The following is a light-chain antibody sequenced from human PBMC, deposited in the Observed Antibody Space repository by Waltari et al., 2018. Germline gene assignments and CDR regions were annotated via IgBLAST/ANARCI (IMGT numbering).Light chain of an antibody. CDR2: SNN. J-gene: IGLJ2*01. CDR1: WSNIGTNV. Sequence: QSLLTQPPSASGTPGQTVTLSCSGRWSNIGTNVVSWYQQLPGTAPKLLIHSNNQRPSGVPDRFSCSKSGTSASLAISGLQSADEADYYCSAWDDSLNGHVIFGGGTKLTVL. CDR3: SAWDDSLNGHVI. V-gene: IGLV1-44*01.